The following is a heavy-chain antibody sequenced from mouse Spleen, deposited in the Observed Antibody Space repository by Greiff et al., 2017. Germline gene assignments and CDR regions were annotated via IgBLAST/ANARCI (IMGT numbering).Heavy chain of an antibody. V-gene: IGHV14-2*01. CDR2: IDPEDGET. CDR1: GFNIKDYY. J-gene: IGHJ4*01. CDR3: ATPYDYGAMDY. Sequence: EVKLMESGAELVKPGASVKLSCTASGFNIKDYYMHWVKQRTEQGLEWIGRIDPEDGETKYAPKFQGKATITADTSANTAYLQLSSLTSEDTAVYYCATPYDYGAMDYWGQGTSVTVSS. D-gene: IGHD2-4*01.